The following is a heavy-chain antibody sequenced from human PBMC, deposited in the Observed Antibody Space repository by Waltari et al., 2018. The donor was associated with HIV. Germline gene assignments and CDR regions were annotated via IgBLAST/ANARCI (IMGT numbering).Heavy chain of an antibody. Sequence: QLQLHESGPGLVKASETLSLTCTVSGGSITSHSYYWGWLRQPPGKGLEWIGNVFYNGDTLYNTSLKSRVTISVDTSKNQLSLRLNSVTAADTAVYYCLRATIFGIVISAFDLWGQGTMVTVSS. CDR2: VFYNGDT. D-gene: IGHD3-3*01. V-gene: IGHV4-39*07. CDR3: LRATIFGIVISAFDL. CDR1: GGSITSHSYY. J-gene: IGHJ3*01.